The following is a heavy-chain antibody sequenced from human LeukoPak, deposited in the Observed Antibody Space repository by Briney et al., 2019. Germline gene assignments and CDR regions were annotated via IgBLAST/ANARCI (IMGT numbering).Heavy chain of an antibody. J-gene: IGHJ4*02. CDR1: GFTFSSYS. CDR3: ARVHGVSSWYLTNPGIDY. Sequence: GGSLRLSCAASGFTFSSYSMNWVRQASGKGLEWVSSISSSSSYIYYADSVKGRFTISRDNAKNSLYLQMNSLRAEDTAVYYCARVHGVSSWYLTNPGIDYWGQGTLVTVSS. CDR2: ISSSSSYI. D-gene: IGHD6-13*01. V-gene: IGHV3-21*01.